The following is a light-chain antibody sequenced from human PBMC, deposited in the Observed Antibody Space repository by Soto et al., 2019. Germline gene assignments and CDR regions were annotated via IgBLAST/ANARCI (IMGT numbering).Light chain of an antibody. CDR2: VAS. J-gene: IGKJ4*01. Sequence: SVLTQSPGTLSLSPGETATLSCRASQSINDDFLAWYQQRPGQAPRLLIYVASFRATGIPDRFSGSGSGTEFTLTISRLEPEESAVYFCQQYGRSPLTFGGGTKVEIK. V-gene: IGKV3-20*01. CDR3: QQYGRSPLT. CDR1: QSINDDF.